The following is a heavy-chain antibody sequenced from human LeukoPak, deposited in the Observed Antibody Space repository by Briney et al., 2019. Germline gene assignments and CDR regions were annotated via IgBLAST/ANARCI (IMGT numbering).Heavy chain of an antibody. Sequence: SGGSLRLSCAASGFTFSSYEMNWVRQAPGKGLEWVSYISSSGTTTHYADSVKGRFTISRDNAKNSLFLQMNSLRAEDTAVYYCAREPPGGGFDYWGQGTLVTVSS. D-gene: IGHD3-16*01. CDR3: AREPPGGGFDY. V-gene: IGHV3-48*03. J-gene: IGHJ4*02. CDR2: ISSSGTTT. CDR1: GFTFSSYE.